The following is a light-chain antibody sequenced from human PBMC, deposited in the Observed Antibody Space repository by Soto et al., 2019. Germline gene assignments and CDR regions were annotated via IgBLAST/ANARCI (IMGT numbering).Light chain of an antibody. J-gene: IGKJ4*01. CDR3: HQYGTSPLT. CDR1: QSVSSSY. CDR2: GAS. V-gene: IGKV3-20*01. Sequence: EIVLTQSPGTLSLSPGERATLSCRASQSVSSSYLAWYQHKPGQAPRLLIYGASSRATGIPDRFSGSGSGTDFTLTITRLEPEDFAVYYCHQYGTSPLTFGGGTKV.